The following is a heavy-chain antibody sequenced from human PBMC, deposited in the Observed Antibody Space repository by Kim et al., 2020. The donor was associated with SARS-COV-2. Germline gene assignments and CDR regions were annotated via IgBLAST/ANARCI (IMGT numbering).Heavy chain of an antibody. V-gene: IGHV5-51*01. Sequence: GESLKISRKGSGYSFTSYWIGWVRQMPGKGLEWMGIIYPGDSDTRYSPSFQGQVTISADKSISTAYLQWSSLKASDTAMYYCARHRVLRYFDWLSDAFDIWGQGTMVTVSS. CDR1: GYSFTSYW. CDR2: IYPGDSDT. CDR3: ARHRVLRYFDWLSDAFDI. J-gene: IGHJ3*02. D-gene: IGHD3-9*01.